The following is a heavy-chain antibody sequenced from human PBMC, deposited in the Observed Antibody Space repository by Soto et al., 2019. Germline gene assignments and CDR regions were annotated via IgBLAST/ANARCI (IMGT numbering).Heavy chain of an antibody. Sequence: PSETLSLTCTVSGGSISSYYWSWIRQPPGKGLEWIGYIYYSGSTNYNPSLKSRVTISVDTSKNQFSLKLSSVTAADTAVYYCARDMFYTSGSYYEAAGDYYYYGMDVWGQGTTVTVSS. J-gene: IGHJ6*02. CDR3: ARDMFYTSGSYYEAAGDYYYYGMDV. V-gene: IGHV4-59*01. CDR2: IYYSGST. D-gene: IGHD3-10*01. CDR1: GGSISSYY.